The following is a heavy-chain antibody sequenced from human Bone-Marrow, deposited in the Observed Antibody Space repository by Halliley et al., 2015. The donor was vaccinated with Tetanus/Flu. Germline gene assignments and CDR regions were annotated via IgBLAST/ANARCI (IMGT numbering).Heavy chain of an antibody. CDR1: GFTFSNYG. V-gene: IGHV3-33*01. J-gene: IGHJ4*02. CDR2: IWYDGSEK. Sequence: SLRLSCAASGFTFSNYGMHWVRQAPGKGLEWVAVIWYDGSEKYYADSLKGRFTISRDNSKRTLYLQMNSLRAEDTAVYHCRAVNYDSGDSGWYFDYWGQGTLVTVSS. CDR3: RAVNYDSGDSGWYFDY. D-gene: IGHD3-22*01.